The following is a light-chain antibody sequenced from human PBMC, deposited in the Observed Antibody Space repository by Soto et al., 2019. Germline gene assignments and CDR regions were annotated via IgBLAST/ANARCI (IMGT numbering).Light chain of an antibody. J-gene: IGLJ3*02. V-gene: IGLV2-14*01. CDR3: SSYTSSSTVV. Sequence: QSALTQPASVSGSPGQSITISCTATSSDVGGYNYVSWYQQHPGKAPKLMIYDVSNWPSGVPNRFSGSKSGNTASLTISGXXXXXXXDYYCSSYTSSSTVVFGGGTKLTVL. CDR1: SSDVGGYNY. CDR2: DVS.